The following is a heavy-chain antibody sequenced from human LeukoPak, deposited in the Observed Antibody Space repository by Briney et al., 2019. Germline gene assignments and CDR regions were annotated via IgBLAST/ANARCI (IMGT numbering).Heavy chain of an antibody. Sequence: SETLSLTCAVYVGSFSGYYWSRIRQPPGKGLEWIGEINQSGSTNYNPSLKSRVTISVDTSKNQFSLKLSSVTAADTAVYYCARGGLYSSSRYYYYYYMDVWGKGTTVTVSS. CDR3: ARGGLYSSSRYYYYYYMDV. V-gene: IGHV4-34*01. J-gene: IGHJ6*03. D-gene: IGHD6-6*01. CDR2: INQSGST. CDR1: VGSFSGYY.